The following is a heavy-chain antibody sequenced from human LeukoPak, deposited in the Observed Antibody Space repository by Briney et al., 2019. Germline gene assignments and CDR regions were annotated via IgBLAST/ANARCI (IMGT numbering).Heavy chain of an antibody. CDR3: ARRPRIAAAVFDY. D-gene: IGHD6-13*01. CDR1: GGSFSGYY. J-gene: IGHJ4*02. CDR2: INHSGST. V-gene: IGHV4-34*01. Sequence: SETLSLTCAVYGGSFSGYYWSWIRQPPGKGLEWIGEINHSGSTNYNPSLKSRVTISVDTSKNQFSLKLSSVTAADTAVYYCARRPRIAAAVFDYWGQGTLVTVSS.